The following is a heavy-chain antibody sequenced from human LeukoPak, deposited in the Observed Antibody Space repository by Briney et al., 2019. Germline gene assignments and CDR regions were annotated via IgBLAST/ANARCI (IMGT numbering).Heavy chain of an antibody. CDR2: IRYDGSNK. D-gene: IGHD1-1*01. CDR3: AKDRVQLPFDY. V-gene: IGHV3-30*02. CDR1: GFTFGDYT. J-gene: IGHJ4*02. Sequence: GGSLRLSCTTSGFTFGDYTMSWPRQAPGKGLEWVAFIRYDGSNKYYADSVKGRFTISRDNSKNTLYLQMNSLRAEDTAVYYCAKDRVQLPFDYWGQGTLVTVSS.